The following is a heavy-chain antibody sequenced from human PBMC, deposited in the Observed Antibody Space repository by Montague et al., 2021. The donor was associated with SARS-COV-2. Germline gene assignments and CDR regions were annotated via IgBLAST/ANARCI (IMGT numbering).Heavy chain of an antibody. D-gene: IGHD3-22*01. J-gene: IGHJ2*01. Sequence: SETLSLTCTVSGVSVNNYYWAWIRQTPEKGLEWIGYIYYTGSTNYNPSLRNRITISIDTSANQFSLKLRSVTPADTAVYYCVRDFYDTSDYFQGTFDVWGRGTLVTVSS. CDR1: GVSVNNYY. V-gene: IGHV4-59*02. CDR3: VRDFYDTSDYFQGTFDV. CDR2: IYYTGST.